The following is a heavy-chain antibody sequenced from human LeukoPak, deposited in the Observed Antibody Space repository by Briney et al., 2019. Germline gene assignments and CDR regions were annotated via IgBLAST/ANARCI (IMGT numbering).Heavy chain of an antibody. D-gene: IGHD6-13*01. J-gene: IGHJ2*01. CDR3: ARVDGSSWSAPGVTPSWYFDL. V-gene: IGHV3-21*01. CDR2: ISSSSSYI. Sequence: PGGSLRLSCAASGFTFSSYSMNWVRQAPGEGPEWVSSISSSSSYIYYAGSVKGRFTISRDNAKNSLYLQMNSLRAEDTAVYYCARVDGSSWSAPGVTPSWYFDLWGRGTLVTVSS. CDR1: GFTFSSYS.